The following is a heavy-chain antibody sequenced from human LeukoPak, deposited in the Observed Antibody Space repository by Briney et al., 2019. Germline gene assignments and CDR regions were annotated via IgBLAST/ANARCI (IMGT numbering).Heavy chain of an antibody. J-gene: IGHJ4*02. CDR2: ISSSSSYI. CDR3: ARDGRVSSGYDLPIY. V-gene: IGHV3-21*01. Sequence: GGSLRLSCAASGFTFSSYSMNWVRQAPGKGLEGVSSISSSSSYIYYADSVKGRFTISRDNAKNSLYLQMNSLRAEDTAVYYCARDGRVSSGYDLPIYWGQGTLVTVSS. CDR1: GFTFSSYS. D-gene: IGHD5-12*01.